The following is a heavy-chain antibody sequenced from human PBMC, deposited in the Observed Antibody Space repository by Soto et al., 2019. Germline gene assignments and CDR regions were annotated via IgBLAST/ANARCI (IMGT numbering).Heavy chain of an antibody. D-gene: IGHD3-10*01. CDR3: ARAGITMVRGALYNWFDP. CDR2: TYYRSKWYN. J-gene: IGHJ5*02. CDR1: GYRVSLNSAA. Sequence: PSQTLSLTCSISGYRVSLNSAAWTWIRQSPSRGLEWLGRTYYRSKWYNDYAVSVKSRITTNPDTSKNQFSLQLNSVTPEDTAVYYCARAGITMVRGALYNWFDPWGQGSLVTISS. V-gene: IGHV6-1*01.